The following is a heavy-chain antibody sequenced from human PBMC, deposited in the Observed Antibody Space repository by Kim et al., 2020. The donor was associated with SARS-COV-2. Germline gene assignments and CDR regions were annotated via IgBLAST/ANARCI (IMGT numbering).Heavy chain of an antibody. CDR2: IKQDGSEK. CDR1: GFTFSSYW. Sequence: GGSLRLSCAASGFTFSSYWMSWVRQAPGKGLEWVANIKQDGSEKYYVDSVKGRFTISRDNAKNSLYLQMNSLRAEDTAVYYCARVEGSGSYGFYYYYGMDVWGQGTTVTVSS. J-gene: IGHJ6*02. D-gene: IGHD3-10*01. V-gene: IGHV3-7*03. CDR3: ARVEGSGSYGFYYYYGMDV.